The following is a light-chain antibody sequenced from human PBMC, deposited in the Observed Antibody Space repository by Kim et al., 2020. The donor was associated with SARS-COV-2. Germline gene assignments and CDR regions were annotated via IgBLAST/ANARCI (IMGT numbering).Light chain of an antibody. CDR3: AAWDDSLNGPV. CDR2: TNN. CDR1: SSNIGINS. V-gene: IGLV1-44*01. Sequence: QSVLTQPPSASGTPGQRVTISCSGSSSNIGINSVYWYQQLPGTAPKLHIYTNNQRPSGVPDRFSGSKSGTSASLAISGLQSEDEAYYSCAAWDDSLNGPVFGGGTQLTVL. J-gene: IGLJ3*02.